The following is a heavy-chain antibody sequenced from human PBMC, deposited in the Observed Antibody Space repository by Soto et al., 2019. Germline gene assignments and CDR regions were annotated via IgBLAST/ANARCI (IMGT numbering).Heavy chain of an antibody. CDR3: VRVGRSDSSRYYYFYYGLDV. Sequence: AGSLRLSCAVSGFTFSSYSMRWVRQAPRKGLEWVSHISSPSCTIYYADSVKGRFTISRDNAKNSLYLQMDSLRDEDTAIYYCVRVGRSDSSRYYYFYYGLDVWGQGTTVTVSS. CDR1: GFTFSSYS. D-gene: IGHD3-22*01. V-gene: IGHV3-48*02. J-gene: IGHJ6*02. CDR2: ISSPSCTI.